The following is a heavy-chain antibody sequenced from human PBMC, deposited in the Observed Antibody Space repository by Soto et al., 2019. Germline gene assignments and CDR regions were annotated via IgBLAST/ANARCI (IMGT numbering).Heavy chain of an antibody. CDR3: ARHPGGRCYYYGMDV. Sequence: QVQLVQSGAEVKKPGSSVKVSCKASGGTFSSYAISWVRQAPGQGLEWMGGIIPIFGTANYAQKCQGRVKXPXXXSXXTAYMELSSRRSEDTAVYYCARHPGGRCYYYGMDVWGQGTTVTFSS. CDR2: IIPIFGTA. D-gene: IGHD2-15*01. J-gene: IGHJ6*02. CDR1: GGTFSSYA. V-gene: IGHV1-69*05.